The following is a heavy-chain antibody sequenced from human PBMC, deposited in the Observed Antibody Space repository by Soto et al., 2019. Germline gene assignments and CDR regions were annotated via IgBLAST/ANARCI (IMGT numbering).Heavy chain of an antibody. Sequence: QLLQSGGGLVQPGGSLTLSCAASGFTFGTTDMSWVRQAPGEGLEWVSTIDGSGGITYYADSVKGGFTISRDNSRNTVYLQMNSLRGDYTALYYCVKNSGWFNTWGQGALVTVSS. CDR1: GFTFGTTD. CDR2: IDGSGGIT. J-gene: IGHJ5*02. V-gene: IGHV3-23*01. CDR3: VKNSGWFNT.